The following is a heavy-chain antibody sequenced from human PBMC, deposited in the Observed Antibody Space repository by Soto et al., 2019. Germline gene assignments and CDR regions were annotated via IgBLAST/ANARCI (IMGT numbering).Heavy chain of an antibody. V-gene: IGHV1-69*14. D-gene: IGHD5-12*01. CDR2: IVPTVDTS. J-gene: IGHJ4*02. Sequence: QVQLVQSGAAVRQPASSVKVSCTTSGATFSSYAITWVRQAPGQGLEWMGGIVPTVDTSTYAQKFQGRVTITADKFTNTVYIELSSLRSDDTAVYYCVRVVAIPGYPDNWGQGTLVTVSS. CDR1: GATFSSYA. CDR3: VRVVAIPGYPDN.